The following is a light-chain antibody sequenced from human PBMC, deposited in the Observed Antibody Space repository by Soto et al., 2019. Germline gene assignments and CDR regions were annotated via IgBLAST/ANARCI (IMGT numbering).Light chain of an antibody. CDR1: QDSTDY. J-gene: IGKJ4*01. V-gene: IGKV1-33*01. CDR2: DAA. CDR3: QQYENRPLT. Sequence: DIPLTQSPPSLSASVGDAVTITCQASQDSTDYLNWYQQRSGKSPKLLIFDAANLERGVPSRFSGSGSGTHFTFTISSLQPEDVATYYCQQYENRPLTFGGGTKVE.